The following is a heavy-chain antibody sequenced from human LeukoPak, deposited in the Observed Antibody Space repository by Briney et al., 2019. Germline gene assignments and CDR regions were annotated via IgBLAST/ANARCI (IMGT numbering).Heavy chain of an antibody. Sequence: GGSLRLSCAASGFTFSSYAMSWVRQAPGKGLEWVSVISGSGGSTYYADSVKGRFTISRDNSKNTLYLQMNSLRAEDTAVYYCAKGRSGYDYVWFDPWGQGTLVTVSS. CDR2: ISGSGGST. CDR1: GFTFSSYA. J-gene: IGHJ5*02. D-gene: IGHD5-12*01. V-gene: IGHV3-23*01. CDR3: AKGRSGYDYVWFDP.